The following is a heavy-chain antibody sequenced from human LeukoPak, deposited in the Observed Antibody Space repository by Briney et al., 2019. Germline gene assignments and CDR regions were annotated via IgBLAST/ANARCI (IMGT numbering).Heavy chain of an antibody. V-gene: IGHV4-30-2*01. D-gene: IGHD3-10*01. CDR1: GGSISSGGYS. J-gene: IGHJ4*02. CDR3: ARVGGSGSYYKN. CDR2: IYHSGST. Sequence: SQTLSLTCAVSGGSISSGGYSWSWIRQPPGKGLEWIGYIYHSGSTYYNPYLKSRVTISVDKSKNQFSLKLSSVTAADTAVYYCARVGGSGSYYKNWGQGTLVTVSS.